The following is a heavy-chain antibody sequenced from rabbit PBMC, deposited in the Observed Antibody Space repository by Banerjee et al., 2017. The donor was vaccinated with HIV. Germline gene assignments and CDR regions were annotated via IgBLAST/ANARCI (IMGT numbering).Heavy chain of an antibody. Sequence: GLVQPGGSLKLSCKASGFAFSTYYMSWVRQAPGKGLEWIGTIYGGNGRPYYASWVNGRFTVSSDNAQNTVDLQMIILTAADAARYFCVTGVKRCDLPLLWGPGTLVTVS. CDR2: IYGGNGRP. CDR3: VTGVKRCDLPLL. D-gene: IGHD2-1*01. J-gene: IGHJ6*01. V-gene: IGHV1S7*01. CDR1: GFAFSTYY.